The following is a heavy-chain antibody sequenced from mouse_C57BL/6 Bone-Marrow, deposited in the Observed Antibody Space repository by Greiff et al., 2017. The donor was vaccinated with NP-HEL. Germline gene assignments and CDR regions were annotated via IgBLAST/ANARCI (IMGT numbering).Heavy chain of an antibody. D-gene: IGHD4-1*01. CDR1: GYTFTSYW. J-gene: IGHJ2*01. V-gene: IGHV1-69*01. CDR2: IDPSDSYT. Sequence: QVQLQQPGAELVMPGASVKLSCKASGYTFTSYWMHWVKQRPGQGLEWIGEIDPSDSYTNYNQKFKGKSTLTVDKSSSTAYMQLSSLTSEDSAVYYCARSLANWDTFDYWGQGTTLTVSS. CDR3: ARSLANWDTFDY.